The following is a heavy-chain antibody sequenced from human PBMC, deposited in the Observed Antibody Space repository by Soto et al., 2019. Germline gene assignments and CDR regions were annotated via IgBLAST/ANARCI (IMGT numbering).Heavy chain of an antibody. Sequence: QLQLQESGSGLVKPSQTLSLTCTVSGVSIGSGDYSWSWIRQPPGKGLEWLGYIYHGGNTYSNPSLESLLTMSAQRSKNELSLGLRCVTGVDTDMSYCDSSKYSMVAGAKWFEPWGQGILVTVSS. J-gene: IGHJ5*02. V-gene: IGHV4-30-2*01. CDR1: GVSIGSGDYS. CDR2: IYHGGNT. D-gene: IGHD6-6*01. CDR3: DSSKYSMVAGAKWFEP.